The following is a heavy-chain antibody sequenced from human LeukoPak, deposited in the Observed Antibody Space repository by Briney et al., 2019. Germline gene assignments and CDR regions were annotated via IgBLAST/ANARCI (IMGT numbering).Heavy chain of an antibody. V-gene: IGHV3-30*04. CDR2: ISYDGSNK. CDR1: GFTFSSYA. J-gene: IGHJ6*03. Sequence: GGSLRLSCAASGFTFSSYAMHWVRQAPGKGLEWVAVISYDGSNKYYADSVKGRFTISRDNSKNTLYLQMNSLRAEDTAVYYCACSYGSGYDNPYYYYYMDVWGKGTTVTVSS. CDR3: ACSYGSGYDNPYYYYYMDV. D-gene: IGHD5-12*01.